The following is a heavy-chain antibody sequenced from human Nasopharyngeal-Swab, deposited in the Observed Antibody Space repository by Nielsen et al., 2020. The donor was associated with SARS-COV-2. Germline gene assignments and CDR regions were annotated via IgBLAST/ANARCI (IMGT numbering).Heavy chain of an antibody. CDR1: GCSISRVFYS. CDR2: IYHSGNT. Sequence: SETLSLPCAVSGCSISRVFYSWSWIRQPPGKGLDCIWSIYHSGNTYYNPSLKSRVTISVDRSKNQFSLRLSPVTAADTAVYYCARKYCNGDCYFDYWGQGTLVTVSS. J-gene: IGHJ4*02. D-gene: IGHD2-21*02. CDR3: ARKYCNGDCYFDY. V-gene: IGHV4-30-2*01.